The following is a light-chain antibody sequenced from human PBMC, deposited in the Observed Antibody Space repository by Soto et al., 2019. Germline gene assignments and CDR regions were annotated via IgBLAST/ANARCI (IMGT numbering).Light chain of an antibody. V-gene: IGKV3-15*01. Sequence: EIVRPQSPATLSVSPGERATLSCRASQSVSSNLAWYQQKPGQAPRLLIYGAYTRAAGVPARFSGSGSGTEFTLTITSLQSEDIALYYCQQYNIWPPITFGQGTRLEI. CDR3: QQYNIWPPIT. J-gene: IGKJ5*01. CDR2: GAY. CDR1: QSVSSN.